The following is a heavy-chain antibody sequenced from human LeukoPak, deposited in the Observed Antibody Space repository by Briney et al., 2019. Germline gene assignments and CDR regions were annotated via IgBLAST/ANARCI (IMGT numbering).Heavy chain of an antibody. Sequence: GGTLRLSCAASGFTFSSYGMSWVRQAPGKGLEWVSAISGSGGSTYYADSVKGRFTISRDNSENTLYLQMNSLRAEDTAVYYCAKTYSSSWYPWDYWGQGTLVTVSS. J-gene: IGHJ4*02. CDR3: AKTYSSSWYPWDY. CDR1: GFTFSSYG. V-gene: IGHV3-23*01. CDR2: ISGSGGST. D-gene: IGHD6-13*01.